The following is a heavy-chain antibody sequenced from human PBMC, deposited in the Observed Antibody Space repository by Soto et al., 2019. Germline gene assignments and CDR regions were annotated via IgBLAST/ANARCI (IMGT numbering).Heavy chain of an antibody. Sequence: GGSLRLSCAASGFTVSSNYMSWVRQAPGKGLEWVSVIYSGGSTYYADSVKGRFTISRDNSKNTLYLQMNSLRAEDTAVYYCAREKLLWFGPYDYWGQGTRVPVSS. CDR3: AREKLLWFGPYDY. J-gene: IGHJ4*02. D-gene: IGHD3-10*01. V-gene: IGHV3-66*01. CDR1: GFTVSSNY. CDR2: IYSGGST.